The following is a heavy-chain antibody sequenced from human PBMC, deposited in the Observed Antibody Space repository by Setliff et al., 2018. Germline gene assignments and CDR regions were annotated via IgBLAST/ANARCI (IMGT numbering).Heavy chain of an antibody. CDR2: IIPIFGTA. J-gene: IGHJ6*02. V-gene: IGHV1-69*13. CDR3: ALDRGKKQLQLWHDAHYYGMDV. D-gene: IGHD5-18*01. CDR1: GGTFSSYA. Sequence: SVKVSCKASGGTFSSYAISWVRQAPGQGLEWMGGIIPIFGTANYAQKFQGRVTITADESTSTAYMELSSLRSEDTAVYYCALDRGKKQLQLWHDAHYYGMDVWGRGTTVTVSS.